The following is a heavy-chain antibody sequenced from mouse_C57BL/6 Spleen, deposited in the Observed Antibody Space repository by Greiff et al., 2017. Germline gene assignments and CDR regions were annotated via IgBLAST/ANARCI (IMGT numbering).Heavy chain of an antibody. J-gene: IGHJ4*01. V-gene: IGHV5-17*01. D-gene: IGHD2-4*01. CDR1: GFTFSDYG. Sequence: EVKLVESGGGLVKPGGSLKLSCAASGFTFSDYGMHWVRQAPEKGLEWVAYISSGSSTIYYADTVKGRFTISRDNAKNTLFLQMTSLRSEDTAMYYCARTGYDYYYYAMDYWGQGTSVTVSS. CDR3: ARTGYDYYYYAMDY. CDR2: ISSGSSTI.